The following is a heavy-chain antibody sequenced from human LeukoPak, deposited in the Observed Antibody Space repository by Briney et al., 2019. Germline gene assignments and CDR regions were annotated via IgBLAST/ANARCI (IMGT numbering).Heavy chain of an antibody. D-gene: IGHD4-23*01. Sequence: GSLRLSCAASGFTFSSYAMSWVRQPPGKGLEWIGSIYYSGSTYYNPSLKSRVTISVDTSKNQFSLKLSSVTAADTAVYYCARMTTVVTPVFDYWGQGTLVTVSS. V-gene: IGHV4-39*01. CDR3: ARMTTVVTPVFDY. CDR1: GFTFSSYA. J-gene: IGHJ4*02. CDR2: IYYSGST.